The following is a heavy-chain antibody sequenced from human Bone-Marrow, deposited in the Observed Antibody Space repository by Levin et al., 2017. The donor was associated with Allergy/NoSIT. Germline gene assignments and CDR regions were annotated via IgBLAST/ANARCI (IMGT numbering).Heavy chain of an antibody. D-gene: IGHD3-3*01. CDR3: ARDPSIFGVVTTLDY. CDR1: GFTFSSDW. CDR2: IKQDGSEK. J-gene: IGHJ4*02. Sequence: LPGGSLRLSCAASGFTFSSDWMSWVRQAPGKGLEWVANIKQDGSEKYYVDSVKGRFTISRDNARNSLYLQMNSLRAEDTAVYYCARDPSIFGVVTTLDYWGQGTLVTVSS. V-gene: IGHV3-7*01.